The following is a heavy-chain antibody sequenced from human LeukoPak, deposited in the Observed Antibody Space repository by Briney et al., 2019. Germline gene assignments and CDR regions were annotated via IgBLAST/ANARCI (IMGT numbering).Heavy chain of an antibody. CDR3: TRDPTRRFDY. J-gene: IGHJ4*02. CDR1: GFTFDTYS. V-gene: IGHV3-48*01. Sequence: GGSLRLSCAASGFTFDTYSMDWVRQAPGKGLEWLSYISSSSDVIYYADSVKGRFTISRDNAKNSLYLQMNSLRAEDTAVYYCTRDPTRRFDYWGQGTLVTASS. CDR2: ISSSSDVI. D-gene: IGHD2-15*01.